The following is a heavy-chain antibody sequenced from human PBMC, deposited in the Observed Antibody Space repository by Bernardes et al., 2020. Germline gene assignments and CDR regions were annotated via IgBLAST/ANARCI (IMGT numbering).Heavy chain of an antibody. J-gene: IGHJ4*02. CDR2: ISGSGNTT. CDR3: AKDDDRPLFGAPGFDS. D-gene: IGHD3-3*01. V-gene: IGHV3-23*01. CDR1: GFTFTKYD. Sequence: GGSLRLSCSASGFTFTKYDMRWVRQAPGKGLEWVSGISGSGNTTYYADSVKGRFTISRDNSKNTLFLQMDRLKAEDTAVYYCAKDDDRPLFGAPGFDSWGQGTLGTVPS.